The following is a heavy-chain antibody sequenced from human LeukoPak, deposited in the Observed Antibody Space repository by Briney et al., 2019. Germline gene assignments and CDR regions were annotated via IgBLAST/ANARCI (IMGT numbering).Heavy chain of an antibody. CDR3: AQIPTSAGVVSH. V-gene: IGHV4-39*01. J-gene: IGHJ4*02. CDR1: GGSISSSSYY. D-gene: IGHD3-16*01. Sequence: PSETLSLTCTVSGGSISSSSYYWGWIRQPPGKGLEWIGSIYYSGSTYYNPSLKSRVTISVDTSKNQFSLKLSSVTAADTAVYYCAQIPTSAGVVSHWGQGTLVTVSS. CDR2: IYYSGST.